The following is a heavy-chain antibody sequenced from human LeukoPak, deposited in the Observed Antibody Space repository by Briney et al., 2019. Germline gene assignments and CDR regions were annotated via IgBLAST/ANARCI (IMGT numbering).Heavy chain of an antibody. CDR3: AKAHDDWNYVYFPL. D-gene: IGHD1-7*01. V-gene: IGHV3-7*03. CDR2: INQDGSEK. Sequence: PGGSLRLSCAASGFTFRSYAIHWVRQAPGKGLEWVANINQDGSEKYYVDSVKGRFTISRDNAKNSLYLQMNSLRAEDTAVFYCAKAHDDWNYVYFPLWGQGTLVTVSS. CDR1: GFTFRSYA. J-gene: IGHJ1*01.